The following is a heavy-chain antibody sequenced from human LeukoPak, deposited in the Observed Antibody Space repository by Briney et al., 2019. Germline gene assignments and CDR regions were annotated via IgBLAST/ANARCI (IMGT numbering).Heavy chain of an antibody. V-gene: IGHV4-4*07. Sequence: SETLSLTCTVSGGSISSYYWSWIRQPAGKGLEWIGRIYTSGSTNYNPSLKSRVTMSVDTSKNQFSLKLSSVTAADTAVYYCARETVTPGSYYYYYMDVWGKGTTVTVSS. CDR2: IYTSGST. D-gene: IGHD4-11*01. J-gene: IGHJ6*03. CDR3: ARETVTPGSYYYYYMDV. CDR1: GGSISSYY.